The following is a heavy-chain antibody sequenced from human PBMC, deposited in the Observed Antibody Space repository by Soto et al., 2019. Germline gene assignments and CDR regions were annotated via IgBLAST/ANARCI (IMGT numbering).Heavy chain of an antibody. Sequence: ASVKVSCKASGYTFTSYYMHWVRQAPGQGLEWMGIINPSGGSTSYAQKFQGRVTMTRDTSTSTVYMELSSLRSEDTAVYYCARVTRSSSWYHYYFDYWGQGTLDTVSS. CDR1: GYTFTSYY. V-gene: IGHV1-46*01. CDR2: INPSGGST. J-gene: IGHJ4*02. D-gene: IGHD6-13*01. CDR3: ARVTRSSSWYHYYFDY.